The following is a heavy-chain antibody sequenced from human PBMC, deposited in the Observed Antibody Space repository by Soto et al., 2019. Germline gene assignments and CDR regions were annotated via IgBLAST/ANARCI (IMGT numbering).Heavy chain of an antibody. CDR2: IYYSGGT. Sequence: QVKLQQSGPGLVKPSETLSLTCTVSGAGLSSGGYFYTWVRQPPGKGLEWLGYIYYSGGTNYNPSLKSRVTISLDKSKSQFSLRLISVTAADTAVYYCTREQSDDNYFDPWGQGTLVTVSS. D-gene: IGHD6-19*01. CDR1: GAGLSSGGYF. V-gene: IGHV4-61*08. CDR3: TREQSDDNYFDP. J-gene: IGHJ5*02.